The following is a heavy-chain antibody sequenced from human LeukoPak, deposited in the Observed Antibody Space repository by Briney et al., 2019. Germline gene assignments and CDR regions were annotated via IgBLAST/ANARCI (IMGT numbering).Heavy chain of an antibody. CDR1: GFTFSSYS. D-gene: IGHD3-3*01. CDR2: ISSSSSTI. J-gene: IGHJ4*02. V-gene: IGHV3-48*01. Sequence: GGSLRLSCAASGFTFSSYSMNWVRQAPGKGLEWVSYISSSSSTIYYADSVKGRFTISRDNAKNSLYLQMNSLRAEDTAMYYCARVGDTIFGVVINEDDYWGQGTLVTVSS. CDR3: ARVGDTIFGVVINEDDY.